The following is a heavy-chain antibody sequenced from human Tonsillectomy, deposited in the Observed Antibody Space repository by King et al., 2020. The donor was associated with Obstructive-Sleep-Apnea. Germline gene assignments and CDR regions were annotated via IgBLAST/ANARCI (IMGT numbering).Heavy chain of an antibody. Sequence: VQLQESGPGLVKPSQTLSLTCTVSGGSISSGDYYWSWIRQSPGKGLEWIGYIYYTGLTSYNPSLKSRITMSVDTSKSQFSLQLSSVTATDPVVYFCARESTTVTPLLGLGGAYYYHMDVWGQGTTVTVSS. CDR1: GGSISSGDYY. CDR3: ARESTTVTPLLGLGGAYYYHMDV. J-gene: IGHJ6*03. V-gene: IGHV4-30-4*01. D-gene: IGHD4-17*01. CDR2: IYYTGLT.